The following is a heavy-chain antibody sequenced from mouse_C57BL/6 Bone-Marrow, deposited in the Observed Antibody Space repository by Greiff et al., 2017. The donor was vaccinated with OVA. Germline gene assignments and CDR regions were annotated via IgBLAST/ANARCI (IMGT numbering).Heavy chain of an antibody. V-gene: IGHV1-55*01. J-gene: IGHJ2*01. CDR2: LYPGSGST. Sequence: QVQLQQPGAELVKPGASVTMSCKASGYTFTSYWITWVKQRPGQGLEWIGDLYPGSGSTNYNEKFKSKATLTVDTSSSTAYMQLSSLTSEDSAVYYCARRGDLLFDFWGQATILTVSS. CDR3: ARRGDLLFDF. CDR1: GYTFTSYW.